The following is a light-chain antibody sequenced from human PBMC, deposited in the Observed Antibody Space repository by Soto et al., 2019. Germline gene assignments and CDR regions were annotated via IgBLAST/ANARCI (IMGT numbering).Light chain of an antibody. J-gene: IGLJ2*01. Sequence: QSALTQPASVSGSPGQSITISCTGTSSDVGGYNYVSWYQQHPGKAPKLMIYEVSNRPSGVSNRFSGSKSVNTASLTISGLQAEDEADYYCSSYTSKSSLIFGGGTQLTVL. CDR1: SSDVGGYNY. CDR3: SSYTSKSSLI. CDR2: EVS. V-gene: IGLV2-14*01.